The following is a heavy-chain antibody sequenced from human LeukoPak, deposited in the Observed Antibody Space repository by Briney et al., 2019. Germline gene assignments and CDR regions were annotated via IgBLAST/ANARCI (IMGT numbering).Heavy chain of an antibody. CDR3: ARDSYCSTTSCHLDY. D-gene: IGHD2-2*01. V-gene: IGHV4-39*07. CDR1: GGSISGSSYF. Sequence: SETLSLTCTVSGGSISGSSYFWGWIRQSPAKGLEWIGSISYSGITHYNPSLKSRVTMSVDTSRNQVSLNLDSVNAADTDVYYCARDSYCSTTSCHLDYWGQGILVTVSS. J-gene: IGHJ4*02. CDR2: ISYSGIT.